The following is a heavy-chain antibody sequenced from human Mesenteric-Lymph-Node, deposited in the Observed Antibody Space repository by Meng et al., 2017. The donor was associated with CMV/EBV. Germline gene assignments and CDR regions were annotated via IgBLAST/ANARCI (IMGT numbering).Heavy chain of an antibody. CDR1: GGTLSSYA. J-gene: IGHJ4*02. CDR2: IIPIFGTA. Sequence: CKASGGTLSSYAISWVRQAPGQGLEWMGGIIPIFGTANYAQKFQGRVTITADKSTSTAYMELSSLRSEDTAVYYCASYSGSGSYSDYWGQGTLVTVSS. D-gene: IGHD3-10*01. V-gene: IGHV1-69*06. CDR3: ASYSGSGSYSDY.